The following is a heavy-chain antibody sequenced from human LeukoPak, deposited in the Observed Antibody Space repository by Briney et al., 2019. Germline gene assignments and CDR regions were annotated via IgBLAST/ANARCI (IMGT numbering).Heavy chain of an antibody. D-gene: IGHD3-9*01. V-gene: IGHV3-48*04. CDR2: ISSSSSTI. CDR3: AKGPYYDILTGYHDY. J-gene: IGHJ4*02. CDR1: GFTFSSYS. Sequence: GGSLRLSCAASGFTFSSYSMNWVRQAPGKGLEWVSYISSSSSTIYYADSVKGRFTISRDNAKNSLYLQMNSLRAEDTALYYCAKGPYYDILTGYHDYWGQGTLVTVSS.